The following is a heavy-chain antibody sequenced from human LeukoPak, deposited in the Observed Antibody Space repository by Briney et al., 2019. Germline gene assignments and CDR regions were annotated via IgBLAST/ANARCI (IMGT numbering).Heavy chain of an antibody. CDR1: GFTFSSYA. CDR3: ARTASGSPTA. CDR2: ISYDGSNK. D-gene: IGHD1-26*01. Sequence: PGRSLRLSCAASGFTFSSYAMHWVRQAPGKGLEWVAVISYDGSNKYYADSVKGRFTISRGNSKNTLYLQMNSLRAEDTAVYYCARTASGSPTAWGQGTLVTVSS. V-gene: IGHV3-30*01. J-gene: IGHJ4*02.